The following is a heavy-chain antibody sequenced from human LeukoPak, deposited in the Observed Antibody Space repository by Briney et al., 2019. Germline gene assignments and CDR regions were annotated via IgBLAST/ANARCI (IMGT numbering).Heavy chain of an antibody. Sequence: PSETLSLTCTVSGGSISSYYWSWIRQPPGKGLEWIGYIYYSGSTNYNPSLKSRVTISVDTSKNQFSLKLSSVTAADTAVYYCARSYYDFWSGYYNPNWLDPWGQGTLVTVSS. CDR1: GGSISSYY. CDR3: ARSYYDFWSGYYNPNWLDP. J-gene: IGHJ5*02. D-gene: IGHD3-3*01. CDR2: IYYSGST. V-gene: IGHV4-59*01.